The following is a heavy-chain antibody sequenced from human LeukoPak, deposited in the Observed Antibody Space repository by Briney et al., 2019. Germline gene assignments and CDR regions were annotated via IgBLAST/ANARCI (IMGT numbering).Heavy chain of an antibody. V-gene: IGHV3-23*01. Sequence: GGSLRLSCAASGFTFGSYAMSWVRQAPGKGLEWVSAISGSGGSTYYADSVKGRFTISRDNSKNTLYLQMNSLRAEDTAVYYCAKDADYCSSTSCFRDENYYYYGMDVWGQGTTVTVSS. D-gene: IGHD2-2*01. CDR1: GFTFGSYA. CDR2: ISGSGGST. CDR3: AKDADYCSSTSCFRDENYYYYGMDV. J-gene: IGHJ6*02.